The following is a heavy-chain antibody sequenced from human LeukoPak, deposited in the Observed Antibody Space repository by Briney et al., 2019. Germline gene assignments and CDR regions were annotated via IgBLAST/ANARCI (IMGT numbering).Heavy chain of an antibody. D-gene: IGHD3-22*01. CDR1: GGSISSSNFY. Sequence: SETLSLTCTVSGGSISSSNFYWGWLRQPPGKGLDWIGSIYHSGSTNFNPSLKSRVTISVGKSKNQFSLKLNSVTAADTAVYYCARGIPGYYDTSGYYYDYWGQGTLVTVSS. CDR3: ARGIPGYYDTSGYYYDY. V-gene: IGHV4-39*07. J-gene: IGHJ4*02. CDR2: IYHSGST.